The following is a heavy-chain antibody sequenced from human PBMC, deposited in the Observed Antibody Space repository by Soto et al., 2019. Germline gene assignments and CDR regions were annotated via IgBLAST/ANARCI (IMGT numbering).Heavy chain of an antibody. J-gene: IGHJ5*02. V-gene: IGHV3-21*01. CDR1: GFTFNNYN. CDR3: ARDSSSWSIWFDP. Sequence: GGSLRLSCAASGFTFNNYNMNWVRQAPGKGLEWVSSISTTGAYIQYADSVKGRFTISRDNAKNSPYLQMNSLRAEDTAVYYCARDSSSWSIWFDPWGQGTLVTVSS. CDR2: ISTTGAYI. D-gene: IGHD6-13*01.